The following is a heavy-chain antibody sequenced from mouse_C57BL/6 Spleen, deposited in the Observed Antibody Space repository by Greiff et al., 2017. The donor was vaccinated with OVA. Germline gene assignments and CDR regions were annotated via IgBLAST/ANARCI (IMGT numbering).Heavy chain of an antibody. CDR1: GYSITSGYY. V-gene: IGHV3-6*01. CDR2: ISYDGSN. CDR3: AREPRYYGSSCWYFDV. D-gene: IGHD1-1*01. Sequence: EVQRVESGPGLVKPSQSLSLTCSVTGYSITSGYYWNWIRQFPGNKLEWMGYISYDGSNNYNPSLKNRISITRDTSKNQFFLKLNSVTTEDTATYYCAREPRYYGSSCWYFDVWGTGTTVTVSS. J-gene: IGHJ1*03.